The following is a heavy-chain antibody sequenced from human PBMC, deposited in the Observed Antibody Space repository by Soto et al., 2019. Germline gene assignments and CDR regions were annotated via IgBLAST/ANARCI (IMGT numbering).Heavy chain of an antibody. J-gene: IGHJ4*02. Sequence: GGSLRLSCAASGVSFGSYALSWVRQAPGKGLEWVSTISGSDGKTFYADSVKGRFSISRDTSQSTLYLQMNSLRADDTAMYYCARWSYLDYWGQGTRVTVSS. D-gene: IGHD3-3*01. CDR3: ARWSYLDY. CDR1: GVSFGSYA. CDR2: ISGSDGKT. V-gene: IGHV3-23*01.